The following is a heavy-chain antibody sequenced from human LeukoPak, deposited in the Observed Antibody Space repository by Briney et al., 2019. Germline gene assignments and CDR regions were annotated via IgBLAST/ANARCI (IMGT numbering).Heavy chain of an antibody. J-gene: IGHJ3*02. V-gene: IGHV5-51*01. CDR3: ARSLRLYYYDPIADAFDI. CDR1: GYSFTSYW. Sequence: GESLKISCKGSGYSFTSYWIGWVRQMPGKGLEWMGIIYPGDSDTRYSPSFQGQVTISADKSISTAYLQWSSLKASDTAMYYCARSLRLYYYDPIADAFDIWGQGTMVTVSS. CDR2: IYPGDSDT. D-gene: IGHD3-22*01.